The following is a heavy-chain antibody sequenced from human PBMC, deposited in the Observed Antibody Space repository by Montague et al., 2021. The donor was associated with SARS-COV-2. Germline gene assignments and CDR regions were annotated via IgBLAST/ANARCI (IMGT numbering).Heavy chain of an antibody. Sequence: SETLSLTCTVSGGSISSSSYYWGWVRQPPGKGLERIGSINFSGKTYYNPSLKSRVTISVDTSKDQFSLKLSSVTAADTAVYYCARYSVAGTRYFDFWGQGTLVTVSS. CDR3: ARYSVAGTRYFDF. D-gene: IGHD6-19*01. V-gene: IGHV4-39*01. J-gene: IGHJ4*02. CDR2: INFSGKT. CDR1: GGSISSSSYY.